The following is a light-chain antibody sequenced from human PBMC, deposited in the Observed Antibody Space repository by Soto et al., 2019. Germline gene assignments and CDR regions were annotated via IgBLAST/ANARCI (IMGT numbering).Light chain of an antibody. CDR2: EVS. CDR3: CSYAGSRRV. V-gene: IGLV2-23*02. Sequence: QSALTQPASVAGSPGQSITISSTGTSSDVGSYNLVSWYQQHPGKAPKLMIYEVSKRPSGVSNRFSGSKSGNTASLTISGLQAEDEADYYCCSYAGSRRVFGGGTKLTVL. CDR1: SSDVGSYNL. J-gene: IGLJ2*01.